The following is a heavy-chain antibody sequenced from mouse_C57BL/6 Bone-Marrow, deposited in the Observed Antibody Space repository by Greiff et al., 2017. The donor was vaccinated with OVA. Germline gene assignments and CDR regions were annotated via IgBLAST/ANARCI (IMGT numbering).Heavy chain of an antibody. Sequence: VQLQQSGAELVRPGASVKLSCTASGFNIKDYYMHWVKQRPEQGLEWIGRIDPEDGDTEYAPKFQGKATMTADTSSNTAYLQLSSLTSEDTAFYYCTTYYYGSSYGDYWGQGTTLTVSS. CDR3: TTYYYGSSYGDY. V-gene: IGHV14-1*01. CDR1: GFNIKDYY. D-gene: IGHD1-1*01. J-gene: IGHJ2*01. CDR2: IDPEDGDT.